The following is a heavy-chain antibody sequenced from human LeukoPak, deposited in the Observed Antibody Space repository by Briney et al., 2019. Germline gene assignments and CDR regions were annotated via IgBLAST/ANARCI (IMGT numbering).Heavy chain of an antibody. D-gene: IGHD6-13*01. CDR1: GGSISSSSYY. CDR3: ARKIIAADYYYYYYYMDV. J-gene: IGHJ6*03. CDR2: IYYSGST. V-gene: IGHV4-39*07. Sequence: SETLSLTCTVSGGSISSSSYYRGWIRQPPGKGLEWIGSIYYSGSTYYNPSLKSRVTISVDTSKNQFSLKLSSVTAADTAVYYCARKIIAADYYYYYYYMDVWGKGTTVTVSS.